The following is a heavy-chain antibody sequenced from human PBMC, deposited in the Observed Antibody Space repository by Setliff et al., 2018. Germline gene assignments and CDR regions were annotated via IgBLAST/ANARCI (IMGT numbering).Heavy chain of an antibody. CDR1: GYTFSNYW. J-gene: IGHJ3*01. CDR3: ARLGSSSWYNDVFDF. D-gene: IGHD6-13*01. Sequence: PGESLKISCKGPGYTFSNYWVGWVRQMPGKGLEWMGVIYAGDSDTRYSPSFQGQVTFSADKSISTAYLQWSTLKASDTAMYYCARLGSSSWYNDVFDFWGPGTMVTVSS. V-gene: IGHV5-51*01. CDR2: IYAGDSDT.